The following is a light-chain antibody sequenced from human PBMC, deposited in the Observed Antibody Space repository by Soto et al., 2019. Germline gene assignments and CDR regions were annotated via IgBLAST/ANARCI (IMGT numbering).Light chain of an antibody. CDR3: AAWDDSLNVVV. CDR1: RSNIGRNT. J-gene: IGLJ2*01. V-gene: IGLV1-44*01. Sequence: QSVLTQPPSASGTPGQTVTISCSGSRSNIGRNTLNWYQQLPGTAPNLLISTTNQRPSGVRDRFSGSKSGTSASLAISGLQSDDEADYYGAAWDDSLNVVVFGGGTKLTVL. CDR2: TTN.